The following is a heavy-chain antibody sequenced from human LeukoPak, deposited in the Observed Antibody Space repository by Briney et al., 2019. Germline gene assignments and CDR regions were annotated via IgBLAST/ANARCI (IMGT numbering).Heavy chain of an antibody. CDR3: ASDPTPVTIFGVVNTYYFDY. D-gene: IGHD3-3*01. J-gene: IGHJ4*02. Sequence: GGSLRLSCAASGFTFSSYSMNWVRQAPGKGLEWVSSISSSSSYIYYADSVKGRFTISRDNAKNSLYLQMNSLRAEDTAVYYCASDPTPVTIFGVVNTYYFDYWGQGTLVTVSS. V-gene: IGHV3-21*01. CDR2: ISSSSSYI. CDR1: GFTFSSYS.